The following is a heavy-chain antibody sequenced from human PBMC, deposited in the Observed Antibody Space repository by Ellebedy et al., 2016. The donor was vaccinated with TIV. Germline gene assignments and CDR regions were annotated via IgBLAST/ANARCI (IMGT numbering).Heavy chain of an antibody. CDR1: GFTFGDYA. CDR3: AKDDDVSVRIRFDP. Sequence: GESLKISCTTSGFTFGDYAMSWVRQAPGKELEWVSTITGTGGGDNTYYADSVRGRFTISRDDSKNTLYLQMNSLRAEDTAVYYCAKDDDVSVRIRFDPWGQGTLVTVSS. D-gene: IGHD3-16*01. V-gene: IGHV3-23*01. CDR2: ITGTGGGDNT. J-gene: IGHJ5*02.